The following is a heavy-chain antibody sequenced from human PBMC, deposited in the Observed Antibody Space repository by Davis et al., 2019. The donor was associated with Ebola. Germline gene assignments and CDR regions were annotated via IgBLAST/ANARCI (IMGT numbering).Heavy chain of an antibody. CDR3: ARGGYCSGGSCYFFDY. J-gene: IGHJ4*02. CDR1: GYTFTAYH. CDR2: INPNSGGT. Sequence: AASVKVSCKASGYTFTAYHMHWVRQAPGQGLEWMGRINPNSGGTNYAQKFQGRVTMTRDTSISTAYMELSRLRSDDTAVYYCARGGYCSGGSCYFFDYWGQGTLVTVSS. D-gene: IGHD2-15*01. V-gene: IGHV1-2*06.